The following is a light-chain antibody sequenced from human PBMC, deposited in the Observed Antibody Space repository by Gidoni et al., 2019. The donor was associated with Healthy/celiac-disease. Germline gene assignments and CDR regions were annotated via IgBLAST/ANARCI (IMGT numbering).Light chain of an antibody. Sequence: IVLTQSPGTLSLSPGERATLSCRASQSVSSRYLAWYQQKPGQAPRLLIYGASSRATGIPDRFSRSGSGTAFTLPISSLGPEDFAVYYCQQFFETFGQGTKVEIK. J-gene: IGKJ1*01. CDR2: GAS. CDR3: QQFFET. V-gene: IGKV3-20*01. CDR1: QSVSSRY.